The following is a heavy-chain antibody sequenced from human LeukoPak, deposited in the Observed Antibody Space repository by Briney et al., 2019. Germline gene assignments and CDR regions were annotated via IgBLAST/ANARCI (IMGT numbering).Heavy chain of an antibody. D-gene: IGHD3-3*01. CDR1: GYSISSGYY. Sequence: PSETLSLTXAVSGYSISSGYYWGWIRQPPGKGLEWIGSIYHSGSTYYNPSLRSRVTISVDTSKNQFSLKLSSVTAADTAVYYCARHLKPNFWSGYLRHLDYWGQGTLVTVSS. J-gene: IGHJ4*02. V-gene: IGHV4-38-2*01. CDR3: ARHLKPNFWSGYLRHLDY. CDR2: IYHSGST.